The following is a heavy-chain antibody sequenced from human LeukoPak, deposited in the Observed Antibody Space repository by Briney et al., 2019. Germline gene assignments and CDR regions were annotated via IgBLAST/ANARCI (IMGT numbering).Heavy chain of an antibody. D-gene: IGHD1-1*01. CDR1: GFTFSSYA. V-gene: IGHV3-23*01. CDR2: ISGNGDIT. J-gene: IGHJ4*02. CDR3: AKDLRGTLSSRGPFEY. Sequence: PGGSLRLSCAASGFTFSSYAMSWVRQAPEKGLEWVSAISGNGDITYYADTVKGRFSGSRDNSKNTLYLQLNSLRAEDTAVYYCAKDLRGTLSSRGPFEYWGQGILVTVSS.